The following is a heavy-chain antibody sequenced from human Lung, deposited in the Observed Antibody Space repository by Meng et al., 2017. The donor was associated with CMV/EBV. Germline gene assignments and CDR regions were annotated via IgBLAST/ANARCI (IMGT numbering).Heavy chain of an antibody. CDR3: AREGGIGGFDP. V-gene: IGHV4-59*01. D-gene: IGHD3-10*01. Sequence: RQEVGPGLVQPSETLSPSGTVSGGYNSSYFWSWIRQPPGKGLWWIGYIYYSGSTNYTPSRKSRVTISLNTSKNQFSLKLSSVTAADSAGYCCAREGGIGGFDPWGQGTLVTVSS. CDR2: IYYSGST. CDR1: GGYNSSYF. J-gene: IGHJ5*02.